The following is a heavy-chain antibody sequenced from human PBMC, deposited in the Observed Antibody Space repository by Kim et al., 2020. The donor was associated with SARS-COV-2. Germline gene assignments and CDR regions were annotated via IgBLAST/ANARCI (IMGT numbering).Heavy chain of an antibody. Sequence: SETLSLTCTVSGGSISSGGYYWSWIRQHPGKGLEWIGYIYYSGSTYYNPCLKSRVTISVDTSKNQFSLKLSSVTAADTAVYYCARDRKSHNWFDPWGQGTLVTVSS. CDR2: IYYSGST. CDR3: ARDRKSHNWFDP. CDR1: GGSISSGGYY. V-gene: IGHV4-31*03. J-gene: IGHJ5*02.